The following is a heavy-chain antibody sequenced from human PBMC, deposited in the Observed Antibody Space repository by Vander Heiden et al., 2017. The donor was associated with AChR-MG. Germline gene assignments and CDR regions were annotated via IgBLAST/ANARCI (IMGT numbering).Heavy chain of an antibody. V-gene: IGHV3-23*01. CDR2: ISGSGGST. D-gene: IGHD3-22*01. Sequence: EVQLLESGGGLVQPGGSLRLSCAASGFPFSSDAMSWVRQAPGKGLEWVSAISGSGGSTYYADSVKGRFTISRDNSKNTLYLQMNSLRAEDTAVYYCAKARTNYYHVDYWGQGTLVTVSS. CDR1: GFPFSSDA. CDR3: AKARTNYYHVDY. J-gene: IGHJ4*02.